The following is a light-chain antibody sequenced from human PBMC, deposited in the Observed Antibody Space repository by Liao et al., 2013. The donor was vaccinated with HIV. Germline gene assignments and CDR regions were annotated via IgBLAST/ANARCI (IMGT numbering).Light chain of an antibody. CDR2: QDN. V-gene: IGLV3-1*01. J-gene: IGLJ3*02. CDR3: QAWDMTTGWM. CDR1: KLGDKY. Sequence: SFALTQPPSLSVSPGQTANIACSGDKLGDKYISWYQQKPGQSPLLVIFQDNGRPSRIPDRFSGSNSGDTATLTISGTQPMDEADYYCQAWDMTTGWMFGGGTKLTVL.